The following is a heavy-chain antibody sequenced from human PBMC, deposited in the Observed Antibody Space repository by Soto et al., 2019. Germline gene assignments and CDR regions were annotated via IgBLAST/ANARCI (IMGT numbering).Heavy chain of an antibody. J-gene: IGHJ6*03. V-gene: IGHV4-31*03. CDR3: ARVHVRLTTGNHSYMDI. CDR1: GGSISGAAFY. Sequence: QVQLEESGPGLVKPSQTLSLTCNVSGGSISGAAFYWAWLRQVPGKGVEWLGFIDHTGSAYYKPSGESRLSLSVETSKPHFSLSLRSVTAADTAVYYCARVHVRLTTGNHSYMDIWGKGTTVTVSS. CDR2: IDHTGSA. D-gene: IGHD4-17*01.